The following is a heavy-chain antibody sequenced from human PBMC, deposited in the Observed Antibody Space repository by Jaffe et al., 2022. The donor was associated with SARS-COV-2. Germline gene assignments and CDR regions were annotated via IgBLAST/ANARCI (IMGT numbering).Heavy chain of an antibody. CDR2: ISAYNGNT. Sequence: QVQLVQSGAEVKKPGASVKVSCKASGYTFTSYGISWVRQAPGQGLEWMGWISAYNGNTNYAQKLQGRVTMTTDTSTSTAYMELRSLRSDDTAVYYCARDWAAAGTEDYYYYYGMDVWGQGTTVTVSS. CDR3: ARDWAAAGTEDYYYYYGMDV. D-gene: IGHD6-13*01. V-gene: IGHV1-18*01. J-gene: IGHJ6*02. CDR1: GYTFTSYG.